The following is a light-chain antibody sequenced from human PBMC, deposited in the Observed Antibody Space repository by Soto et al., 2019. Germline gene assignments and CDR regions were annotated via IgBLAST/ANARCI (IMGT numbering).Light chain of an antibody. CDR2: SNN. CDR3: AAWDDSLNGVV. Sequence: QSVLTQPPSASGTPGQRVTISCSGSSSNIGSNHVFWYQQLPGTAPKLLIYSNNQRPSGVPDRFSGSKSGTSASLAISGLQSEDEADYYCAAWDDSLNGVVFGGGTKLTVL. J-gene: IGLJ2*01. CDR1: SSNIGSNH. V-gene: IGLV1-44*01.